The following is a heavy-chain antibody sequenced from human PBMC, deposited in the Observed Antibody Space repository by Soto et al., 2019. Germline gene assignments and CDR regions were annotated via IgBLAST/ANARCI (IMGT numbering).Heavy chain of an antibody. CDR3: ARGGHGFDY. D-gene: IGHD2-8*01. V-gene: IGHV4-59*01. CDR1: GGSTNSYY. CDR2: IYHSGST. J-gene: IGHJ4*02. Sequence: SETLYITCTVSGGSTNSYYWSWIRQPPGRGLEWIGYIYHSGSTNYSPSLKSRVTMSLDTSKNQFSLKLSSVTAADTAVYYCARGGHGFDYWGQGILVTVSS.